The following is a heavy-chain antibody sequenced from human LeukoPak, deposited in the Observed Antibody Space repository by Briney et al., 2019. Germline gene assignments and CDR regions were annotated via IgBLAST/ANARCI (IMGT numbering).Heavy chain of an antibody. CDR2: ISSRSGYI. J-gene: IGHJ4*02. CDR3: ATEGYASNWYPD. D-gene: IGHD6-13*01. V-gene: IGHV3-21*01. CDR1: GFTFSSYN. Sequence: GGSLRLSCAASGFTFSSYNMNWVRQAPGKGLEWVSSISSRSGYIYYADSVKGRFTISRDNAKNSLYLQMNSLRAEDTAVYYCATEGYASNWYPDWGQGILVTVSS.